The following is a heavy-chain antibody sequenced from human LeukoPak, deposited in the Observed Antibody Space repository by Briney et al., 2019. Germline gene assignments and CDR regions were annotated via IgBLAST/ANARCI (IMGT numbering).Heavy chain of an antibody. V-gene: IGHV3-66*01. CDR2: IYSGGST. CDR3: ARLNYDSSGYYGFHFDY. J-gene: IGHJ4*02. CDR1: GFTVRSNY. Sequence: GGSLRLSCAASGFTVRSNYMSWVRQAPGKGLEWVSVIYSGGSTYYADSVKGRFTISRDNSKNTLYLQMNSLRAEDTAVYYCARLNYDSSGYYGFHFDYWGQGTLVTVSS. D-gene: IGHD3-22*01.